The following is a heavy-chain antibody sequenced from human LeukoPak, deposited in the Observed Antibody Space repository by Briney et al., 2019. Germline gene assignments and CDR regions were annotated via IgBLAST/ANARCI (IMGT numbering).Heavy chain of an antibody. D-gene: IGHD3-22*01. V-gene: IGHV3-23*01. CDR2: ISGSGGST. CDR1: GFTFSSYA. CDR3: AKVVWDSSGSYGMDV. Sequence: GGSLRLSCAASGFTFSSYAMSWVRQAPGKGLEWVSAISGSGGSTYYADSVKGRFTISRDNSKNTLYLQMNGLRAEDTAVYYCAKVVWDSSGSYGMDVWGQGTTVTVSS. J-gene: IGHJ6*02.